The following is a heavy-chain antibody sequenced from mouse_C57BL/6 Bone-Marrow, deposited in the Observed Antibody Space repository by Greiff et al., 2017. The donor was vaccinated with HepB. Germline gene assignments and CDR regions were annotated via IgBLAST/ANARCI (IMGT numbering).Heavy chain of an antibody. Sequence: EVQGVESGGDLVKPGGSLKLSCAASGFTFSSYGMSWVRQTPDKRLEWVATISSGGSYTYYPDSVKGRFTISRDNAKNTLYLQMSSLKSEDTAMYYCARRIYDGYYNVWGTGTTVTVSS. D-gene: IGHD2-3*01. J-gene: IGHJ1*03. CDR3: ARRIYDGYYNV. CDR2: ISSGGSYT. V-gene: IGHV5-6*01. CDR1: GFTFSSYG.